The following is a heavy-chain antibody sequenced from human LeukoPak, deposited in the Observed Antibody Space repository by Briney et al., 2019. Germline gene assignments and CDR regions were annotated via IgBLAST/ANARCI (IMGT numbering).Heavy chain of an antibody. Sequence: SETLSLTCTVSGGSISSYYWSWIRQPPGKGLEWIGYIYYSGSTNYNPSLKSRVTISVDTSKNQFSLKLSSVTAADTAVYYCARHGSSSWFVDRWYFDLWGRGTLVTVSS. V-gene: IGHV4-59*08. J-gene: IGHJ2*01. D-gene: IGHD6-13*01. CDR2: IYYSGST. CDR3: ARHGSSSWFVDRWYFDL. CDR1: GGSISSYY.